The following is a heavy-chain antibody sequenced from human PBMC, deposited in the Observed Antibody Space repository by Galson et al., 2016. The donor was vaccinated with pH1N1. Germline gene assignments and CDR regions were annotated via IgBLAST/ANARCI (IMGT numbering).Heavy chain of an antibody. J-gene: IGHJ3*02. D-gene: IGHD6-19*01. V-gene: IGHV5-51*01. Sequence: QSGAEVKKPGESLKISCKGSGYRFSNYWIGWVRQMPGKGLECMGLIYPADSDTRYSPSIQGQVTLSADKSMTTAYLQWSSLKASDTAMYYGARQGGYNSGRGAFGAFDIWGQGTMVTVSS. CDR1: GYRFSNYW. CDR2: IYPADSDT. CDR3: ARQGGYNSGRGAFGAFDI.